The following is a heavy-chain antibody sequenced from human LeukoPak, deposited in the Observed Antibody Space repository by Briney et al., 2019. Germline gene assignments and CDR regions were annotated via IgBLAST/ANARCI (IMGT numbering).Heavy chain of an antibody. CDR2: IYYSGST. D-gene: IGHD3-9*01. V-gene: IGHV4-31*03. CDR1: GGSISSGGYH. Sequence: PSETLSLTCTVSGGSISSGGYHWSWIRQHPGKGLEWIGYIYYSGSTYYNPSLKSRVTISVDTSKNQFSLKLSSVTAADTAVYYCARDRPNYDILTGYSTHYGMDVWGQGTTVTVSS. J-gene: IGHJ6*02. CDR3: ARDRPNYDILTGYSTHYGMDV.